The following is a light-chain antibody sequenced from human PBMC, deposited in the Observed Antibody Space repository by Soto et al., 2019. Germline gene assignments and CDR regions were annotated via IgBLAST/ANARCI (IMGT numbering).Light chain of an antibody. CDR2: DAS. CDR3: QQYSQGPLYT. J-gene: IGKJ2*01. V-gene: IGKV3-15*01. CDR1: QSVNSD. Sequence: EIVLTQSPGTLSLSPGERVTLSCRASQSVNSDLAWYQQTPGQAPRPLIYDASTRAAGVPARFSGSGSGTEFTLTISSLQSEDFALYYCQQYSQGPLYTFGQGTKVDI.